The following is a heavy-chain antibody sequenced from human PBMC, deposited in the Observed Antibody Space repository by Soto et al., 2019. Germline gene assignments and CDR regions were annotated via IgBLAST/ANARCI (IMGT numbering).Heavy chain of an antibody. Sequence: SVKVSCKASGGTFSSYAISWVRQAPGQGLEWMGGIIPIFGTANYAQKFLGRVTITADKSTSTAYMELSSLRSEDTAVYYCARDGSSGPIIAAAGTYYYYGMDVWGQGTTVTVSS. CDR1: GGTFSSYA. D-gene: IGHD6-13*01. CDR3: ARDGSSGPIIAAAGTYYYYGMDV. V-gene: IGHV1-69*06. CDR2: IIPIFGTA. J-gene: IGHJ6*02.